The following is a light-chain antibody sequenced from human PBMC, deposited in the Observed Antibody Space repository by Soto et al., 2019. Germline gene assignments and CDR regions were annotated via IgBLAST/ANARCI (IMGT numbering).Light chain of an antibody. J-gene: IGLJ2*01. Sequence: QSALTQPRSVSGSPGQSVTISCTGTSSDVGGYNFVSWYQQHPGKAPKLMIYDVSKRPSGVPDRFSGSKSGNTASLTISGLQAEDYTDYYCCSYAGSYTWVFGGGTKVTVL. CDR3: CSYAGSYTWV. CDR2: DVS. V-gene: IGLV2-11*01. CDR1: SSDVGGYNF.